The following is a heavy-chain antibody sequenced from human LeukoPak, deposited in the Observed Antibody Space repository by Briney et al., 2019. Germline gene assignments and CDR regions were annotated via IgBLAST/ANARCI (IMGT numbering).Heavy chain of an antibody. CDR3: ARGYDFWGGHSYFDY. Sequence: ASVTVSFKATGGTFSSYAISWVRQAPGQGLEWVGGIIPIFGTANYAQKFQGRVTITADESTSTAYKELSSLRSENTAVYYCARGYDFWGGHSYFDYWGQGTLVTVSS. J-gene: IGHJ4*02. D-gene: IGHD3-3*01. V-gene: IGHV1-69*13. CDR2: IIPIFGTA. CDR1: GGTFSSYA.